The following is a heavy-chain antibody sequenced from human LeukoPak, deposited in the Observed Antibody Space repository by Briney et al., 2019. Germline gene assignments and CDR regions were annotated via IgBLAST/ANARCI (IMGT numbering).Heavy chain of an antibody. CDR3: ARDGEYKGDGYTAFDY. CDR1: GFTFSSYS. D-gene: IGHD5-24*01. Sequence: GGSLRLSCAASGFTFSSYSMNWVRQAPGQGLEWVSSISSSSSYIYYADSVKGRFTISRDNAKNSLYLQMNSLRAEDTAVYYCARDGEYKGDGYTAFDYWGQGTLVTVSS. J-gene: IGHJ4*02. CDR2: ISSSSSYI. V-gene: IGHV3-21*01.